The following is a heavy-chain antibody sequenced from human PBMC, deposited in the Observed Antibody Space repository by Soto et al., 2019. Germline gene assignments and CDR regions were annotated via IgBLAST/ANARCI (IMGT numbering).Heavy chain of an antibody. J-gene: IGHJ4*02. Sequence: QVQLQESGPGLVKPSQTLSLTCTVSGGSISSGDYYWSWIRQPPGKGLEWIGYIYYSGSTYYNPSLKSRVTISVDTSYNQFALKLSSVTAAATAVYYCARDVRGSPFDYWGQRTLVTVSS. CDR1: GGSISSGDYY. CDR3: ARDVRGSPFDY. D-gene: IGHD3-16*01. CDR2: IYYSGST. V-gene: IGHV4-30-4*01.